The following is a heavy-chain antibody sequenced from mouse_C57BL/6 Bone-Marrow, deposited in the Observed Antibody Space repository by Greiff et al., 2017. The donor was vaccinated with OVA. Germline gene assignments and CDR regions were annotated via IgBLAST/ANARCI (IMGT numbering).Heavy chain of an antibody. J-gene: IGHJ2*01. V-gene: IGHV1-64*01. Sequence: QVQLQQPGAELVKPGASVKLSCKASGYTFTSYWMHWVKQRPGQGLEWIGMIHPNSGSTNYNEKFKSKATLTVDKSSSTAYMQLSSLTSEDSAVYYCARYGGLHDPYYFDYWGQGTTLTVSS. D-gene: IGHD2-2*01. CDR3: ARYGGLHDPYYFDY. CDR1: GYTFTSYW. CDR2: IHPNSGST.